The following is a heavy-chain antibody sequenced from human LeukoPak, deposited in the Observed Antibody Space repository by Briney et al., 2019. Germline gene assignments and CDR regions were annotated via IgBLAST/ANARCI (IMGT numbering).Heavy chain of an antibody. CDR3: EMYTSGTMFDS. D-gene: IGHD3-3*01. Sequence: SETLSLTCTVSGASINIDTNYWGWVRQPPGKGLEWIGSVHSGGRTHSNPSLKTRLTMSRDTSQNQFSLQLRSLTAAVTAVYFCEMYTSGTMFDSWGQGILVTVSS. V-gene: IGHV4-39*07. CDR2: VHSGGRT. J-gene: IGHJ4*02. CDR1: GASINIDTNY.